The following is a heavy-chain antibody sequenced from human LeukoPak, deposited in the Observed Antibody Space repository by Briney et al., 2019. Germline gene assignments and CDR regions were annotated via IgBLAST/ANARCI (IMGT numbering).Heavy chain of an antibody. V-gene: IGHV3-30*03. D-gene: IGHD3-22*01. CDR3: ARDPRGPTTYDSSARDSLDY. Sequence: GGSLRLSCAASGFTFSSYWMHWVRQAPGKGLEWLAVILYDGSMQYYAESMKGRLTISRDNSRNTVYMQMSSLRTEDTAVYYCARDPRGPTTYDSSARDSLDYWGQGILVTVSS. CDR1: GFTFSSYW. J-gene: IGHJ4*02. CDR2: ILYDGSMQ.